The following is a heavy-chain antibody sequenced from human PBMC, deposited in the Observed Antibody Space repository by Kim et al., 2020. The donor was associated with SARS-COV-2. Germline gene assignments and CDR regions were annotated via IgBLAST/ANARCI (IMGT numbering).Heavy chain of an antibody. CDR2: MNPNSGNT. D-gene: IGHD6-13*01. Sequence: ASVKDSCKASGYTFTSYDINWVRQATGQGLEWMGWMNPNSGNTGYAQKFQGRVTMTRNTSISTAYMELSSLRSEDTAVYYCARGFRAAAGPFYYYYYYMDVWGKGTTVTVSS. V-gene: IGHV1-8*01. CDR1: GYTFTSYD. CDR3: ARGFRAAAGPFYYYYYYMDV. J-gene: IGHJ6*03.